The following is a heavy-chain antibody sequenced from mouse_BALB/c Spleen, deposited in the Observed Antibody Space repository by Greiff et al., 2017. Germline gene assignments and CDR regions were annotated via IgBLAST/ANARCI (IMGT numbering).Heavy chain of an antibody. CDR1: GYTFTDYN. V-gene: IGHV1-18*01. D-gene: IGHD2-3*01. J-gene: IGHJ3*01. CDR3: ARRGIHDGYPWFAY. CDR2: INPNNGGT. Sequence: EVQLQESGPELVKPGASVKIPCKASGYTFTDYNMDWVKQSHGKSLEWIGDINPNNGGTIYNQKFKGKATLTVDKSSSTAYMELRSLTSEDTAVYYCARRGIHDGYPWFAYWGQGTLVTVSA.